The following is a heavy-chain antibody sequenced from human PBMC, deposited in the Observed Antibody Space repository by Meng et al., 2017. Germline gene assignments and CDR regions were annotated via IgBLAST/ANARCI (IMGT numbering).Heavy chain of an antibody. CDR1: GFTFSSYS. V-gene: IGHV3-21*01. Sequence: GESLKISCAASGFTFSSYSMNCVRQAPGKGLEWVSSISSSSSYIYYADSVKGRFTISRDNAKNSLYLQMNSLRAEDTAVYYCARDPYCSSTSCHFDYWGQGTLVTVSS. CDR2: ISSSSSYI. D-gene: IGHD2-2*01. CDR3: ARDPYCSSTSCHFDY. J-gene: IGHJ4*02.